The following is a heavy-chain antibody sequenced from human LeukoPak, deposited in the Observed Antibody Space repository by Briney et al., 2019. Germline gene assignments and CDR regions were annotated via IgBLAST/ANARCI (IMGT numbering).Heavy chain of an antibody. CDR2: ISSSSSYI. CDR3: ARDRYSGSYWADY. D-gene: IGHD1-26*01. V-gene: IGHV3-21*01. Sequence: GGSLRLSCAASGFTFSSYSMNWVRQAPGKGLEWVSSISSSSSYIYYADSVKVRFTISRDNAKNSLYLQMNSLRAEDTAVYYCARDRYSGSYWADYWGQGTLVTVSS. CDR1: GFTFSSYS. J-gene: IGHJ4*02.